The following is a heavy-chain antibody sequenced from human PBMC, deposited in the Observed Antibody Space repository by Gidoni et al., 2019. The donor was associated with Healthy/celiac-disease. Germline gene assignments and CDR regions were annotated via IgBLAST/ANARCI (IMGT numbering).Heavy chain of an antibody. CDR2: ISSSSSYL. J-gene: IGHJ6*02. CDR3: ARATTGYPCYCYGMDV. CDR1: VFTFSSYS. V-gene: IGHV3-21*01. D-gene: IGHD3-9*01. Sequence: EVHLVESGGGMVKPGGSLRRSGAASVFTFSSYSMNWVRQAPGKGLEWVSSISSSSSYLYYADSVKGRFTISSDNAKNSLYLQMNSLRGEDTAVYYCARATTGYPCYCYGMDVWGQGTTVTVSS.